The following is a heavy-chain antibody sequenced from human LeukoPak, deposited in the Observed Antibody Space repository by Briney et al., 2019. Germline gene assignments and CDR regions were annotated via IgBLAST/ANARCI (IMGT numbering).Heavy chain of an antibody. D-gene: IGHD3-22*01. CDR2: ISSSGSTI. Sequence: PGGSLRLSCAASGFTFSSYEMNWVRQAPGKGLEWVSYISSSGSTIYYTDSVKGRFTISRDNAKNSLYLQMNSLRAEDTAVYYCARDRKAHYYDSSGYLDYWGQGTLVTVSS. V-gene: IGHV3-48*03. CDR3: ARDRKAHYYDSSGYLDY. CDR1: GFTFSSYE. J-gene: IGHJ4*02.